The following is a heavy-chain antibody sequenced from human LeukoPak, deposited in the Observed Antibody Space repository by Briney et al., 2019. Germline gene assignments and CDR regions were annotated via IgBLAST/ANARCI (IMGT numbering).Heavy chain of an antibody. CDR1: GGSFSNYY. D-gene: IGHD3-3*01. Sequence: PSETLSLTCTVSGGSFSNYYWSWIRQPPGKGLEWIGYIYYSGSTNYNPSLKSRVTISVDTSKNQFSLKLSSVTAADTAVYYCARVRGQYYDFWSGYHDFNWFDPWGQGTLVTVSS. CDR3: ARVRGQYYDFWSGYHDFNWFDP. CDR2: IYYSGST. V-gene: IGHV4-59*01. J-gene: IGHJ5*02.